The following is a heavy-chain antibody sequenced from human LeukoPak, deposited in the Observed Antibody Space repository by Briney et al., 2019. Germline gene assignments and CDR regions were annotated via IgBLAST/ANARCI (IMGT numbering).Heavy chain of an antibody. V-gene: IGHV3-53*01. CDR1: GFTVSSNY. CDR2: IYSGGST. Sequence: GGSLRLSCAVSGFTVSSNYINWVRQAPGKGLEWVSVIYSGGSTYYADSVKGRFTISRDNSKNTLYLQMNSLRAEDTAVYYCARGLSGVVVPAANYYYYGMDVWGQGTTVTVSS. J-gene: IGHJ6*02. D-gene: IGHD2-2*01. CDR3: ARGLSGVVVPAANYYYYGMDV.